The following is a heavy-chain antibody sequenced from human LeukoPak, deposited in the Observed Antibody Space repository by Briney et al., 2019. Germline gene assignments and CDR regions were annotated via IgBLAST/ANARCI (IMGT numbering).Heavy chain of an antibody. CDR3: ARDARVTMVRGATTGGMDV. J-gene: IGHJ6*04. CDR1: EYTFTGYY. CDR2: INPNSGGT. V-gene: IGHV1-2*02. Sequence: GASVKVSCKASEYTFTGYYMHWVRQAPGQGLEWMGWINPNSGGTNYAQKFQGRVTMTRDTSISTAYMELSRLRSDDTAVYYCARDARVTMVRGATTGGMDVWGKGTTVTVSS. D-gene: IGHD3-10*01.